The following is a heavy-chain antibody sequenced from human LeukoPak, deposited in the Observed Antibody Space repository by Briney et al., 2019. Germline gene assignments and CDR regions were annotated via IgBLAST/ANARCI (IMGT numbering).Heavy chain of an antibody. D-gene: IGHD3-3*01. J-gene: IGHJ4*02. Sequence: ASVKVSCKASGYTFTGYYMHWVRQAPGQGLEWMGRINPNSGGTNYAQKFQGRVTMTRDTSISTAYMELSSLRSEDTAVYYCARSPHYDFWSGQFDYWGQGTLVTVSS. CDR1: GYTFTGYY. CDR3: ARSPHYDFWSGQFDY. CDR2: INPNSGGT. V-gene: IGHV1-2*06.